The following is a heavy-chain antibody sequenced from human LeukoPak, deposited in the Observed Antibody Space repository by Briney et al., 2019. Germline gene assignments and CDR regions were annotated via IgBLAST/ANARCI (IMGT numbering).Heavy chain of an antibody. J-gene: IGHJ3*02. D-gene: IGHD4-23*01. CDR2: MISSSYI. Sequence: GGSLRLSCAASGFTFGTYSMNWVRQAPGKGLEWVSSMISSSYIFYAHPVKGRFTISRDNSKNTLYLQMNSLRAEDTAVYYCAKDIGLYGGNLRGFIDAFDIWGQGTMVTVSS. V-gene: IGHV3-21*01. CDR3: AKDIGLYGGNLRGFIDAFDI. CDR1: GFTFGTYS.